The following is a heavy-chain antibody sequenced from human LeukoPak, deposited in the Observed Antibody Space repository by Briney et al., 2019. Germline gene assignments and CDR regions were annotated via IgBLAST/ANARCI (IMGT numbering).Heavy chain of an antibody. CDR2: MSGSSGST. V-gene: IGHV3-23*01. D-gene: IGHD3-9*01. J-gene: IGHJ4*02. Sequence: PGGSLRLSCTASGFTFSTYAMTWVRQAPGKGLECVSTMSGSSGSTYYADSVKGRFTISRDNSKNTLYLQMNSLRAEDTAVYYCAGRDDILTGYDDYWGQGTLVTVSS. CDR1: GFTFSTYA. CDR3: AGRDDILTGYDDY.